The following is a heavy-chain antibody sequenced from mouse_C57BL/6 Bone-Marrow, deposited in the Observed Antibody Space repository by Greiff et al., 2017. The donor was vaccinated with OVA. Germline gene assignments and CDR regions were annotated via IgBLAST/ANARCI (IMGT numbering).Heavy chain of an antibody. CDR3: ARSEGSSDGYFDV. CDR2: IDPEDGDT. J-gene: IGHJ1*03. Sequence: EVQLQQSGAELVKPGASVKLSCTASGFNITDYYMNWVKQRTEQGLEWIGRIDPEDGDTKYDPKFKGKATLTADTSSNTAYMQLSSLTSEDTAVYYCARSEGSSDGYFDVWGTGTTVTVSS. CDR1: GFNITDYY. V-gene: IGHV14-2*01. D-gene: IGHD1-1*01.